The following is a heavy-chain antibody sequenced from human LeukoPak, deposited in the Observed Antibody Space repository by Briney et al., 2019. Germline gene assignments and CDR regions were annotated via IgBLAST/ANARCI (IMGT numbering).Heavy chain of an antibody. Sequence: GGSLRLSCTASGFTFSAYAMMWVRQAPGKGPEWVSAIRGGGGSEFYADPVKGRFTISRDNSKNTLFLQMNNLRPEDTAVYYCGRDPNGDYIGAFDMWGPGSMVTASS. J-gene: IGHJ3*02. V-gene: IGHV3-23*01. CDR3: GRDPNGDYIGAFDM. D-gene: IGHD4-17*01. CDR1: GFTFSAYA. CDR2: IRGGGGSE.